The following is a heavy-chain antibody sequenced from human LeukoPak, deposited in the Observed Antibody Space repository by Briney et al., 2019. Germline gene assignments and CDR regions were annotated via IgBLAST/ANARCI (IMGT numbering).Heavy chain of an antibody. CDR1: GFTFSSYG. CDR3: ANDYYYYDSSGYSRFDY. D-gene: IGHD3-22*01. Sequence: GGSLRLSCAASGFTFSSYGMHWVRQAPGKGLEWVAFIRYDGSNKYYADSVKGRFTISRDNSKSTLYLQMNSLRAEDTAVYYCANDYYYYDSSGYSRFDYWGQGTLVTVSS. CDR2: IRYDGSNK. J-gene: IGHJ4*02. V-gene: IGHV3-30*02.